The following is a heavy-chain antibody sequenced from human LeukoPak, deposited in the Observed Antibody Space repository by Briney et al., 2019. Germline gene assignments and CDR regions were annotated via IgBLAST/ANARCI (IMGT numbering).Heavy chain of an antibody. CDR2: IKSKTDGGTT. V-gene: IGHV3-15*01. CDR1: GFTFSNAW. Sequence: PGGSLRLSCAASGFTFSNAWMSWVRQAPGKGLEWVGRIKSKTDGGTTDYAAPVKGRFTISRDDSKNTLYLQMNSLKTEDTAVYYCTTFYSSGQALSWFDPWGQGTLVTVSS. J-gene: IGHJ5*02. CDR3: TTFYSSGQALSWFDP. D-gene: IGHD6-19*01.